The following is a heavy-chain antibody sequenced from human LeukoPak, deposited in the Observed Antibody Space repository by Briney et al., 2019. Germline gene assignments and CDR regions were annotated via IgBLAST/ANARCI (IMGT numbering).Heavy chain of an antibody. Sequence: PSETLSLTCAVYGGSFSGYYWSWIRQSPGKGLEWIGEINHSGSTNYNPSLKSRVTISVDTSKNQFSLKLSSVTAADTAVYYCAREYCSSTSCYLSYMDVWGKGTTVTVSS. CDR2: INHSGST. D-gene: IGHD2-2*01. CDR3: AREYCSSTSCYLSYMDV. V-gene: IGHV4-34*01. CDR1: GGSFSGYY. J-gene: IGHJ6*03.